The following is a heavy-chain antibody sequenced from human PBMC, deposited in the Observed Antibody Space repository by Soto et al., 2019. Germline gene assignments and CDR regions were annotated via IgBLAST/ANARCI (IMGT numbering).Heavy chain of an antibody. Sequence: PGGSLRLSCAASGFSVTANYMIWVRQAPGKGLEFVSVIWTNGGTLYADSVKGRFILSRDNSMNTVYLQMNSLRVEDTAVYYCARAEVDMPTPWGQGTLVTVSS. CDR3: ARAEVDMPTP. CDR2: IWTNGGT. CDR1: GFSVTANY. V-gene: IGHV3-66*01. J-gene: IGHJ5*02. D-gene: IGHD2-15*01.